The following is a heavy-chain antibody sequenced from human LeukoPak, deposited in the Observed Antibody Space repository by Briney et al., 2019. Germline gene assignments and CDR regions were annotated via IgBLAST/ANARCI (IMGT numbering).Heavy chain of an antibody. J-gene: IGHJ5*02. Sequence: SETLSLTCTVSGYSISSGYYWGWIRQPPGKGLEWVGSIYHSGSTYYNPSLKSRVTISVDTSKNQFSLKLSSVTAADTAVYYCARVPYSSSWRYNWFDPWGQGTLVTVSS. CDR1: GYSISSGYY. V-gene: IGHV4-38-2*02. CDR2: IYHSGST. D-gene: IGHD6-13*01. CDR3: ARVPYSSSWRYNWFDP.